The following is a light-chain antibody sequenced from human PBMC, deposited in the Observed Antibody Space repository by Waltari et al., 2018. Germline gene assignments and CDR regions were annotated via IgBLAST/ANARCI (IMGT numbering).Light chain of an antibody. V-gene: IGKV3-20*01. CDR1: QNLSANY. CDR2: VAS. CDR3: HQSAGSPQT. J-gene: IGKJ2*01. Sequence: EIVMTQSPGILSLSPGERATLSCRASQNLSANYVAWYQHRPGQPPRLLIFVASRRAAGIPDRFSGRGSATDFTLTINRLEPEDFTMYFCHQSAGSPQTFGQGTKLDIK.